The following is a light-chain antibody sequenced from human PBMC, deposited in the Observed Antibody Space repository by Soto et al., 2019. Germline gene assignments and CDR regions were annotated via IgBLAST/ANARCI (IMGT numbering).Light chain of an antibody. V-gene: IGLV2-11*01. CDR3: CSYAGSYPYV. Sequence: QSVLTQPRSMSGSPGQSVTISCAGTSSDLGGYNYVSWYQQHPDKAPKLMIYDVSKRPSGVPDRFSGSKSGNTASLTISGLQAEDEADYYCCSYAGSYPYVFGTGTQLTVL. J-gene: IGLJ1*01. CDR2: DVS. CDR1: SSDLGGYNY.